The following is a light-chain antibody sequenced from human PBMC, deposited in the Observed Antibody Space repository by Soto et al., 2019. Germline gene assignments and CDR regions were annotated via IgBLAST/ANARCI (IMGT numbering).Light chain of an antibody. CDR2: DVA. CDR3: SSYTSTSTLYV. J-gene: IGLJ1*01. CDR1: SSDIGGYNY. Sequence: QSALTQPASVSWSPGQSITIACTGTSSDIGGYNYVSWYRQHPGKAPELMIYDVANRPSGVSDRFSGSKSGNTASLTISGLQTEDEADYYCSSYTSTSTLYVFGTGTKLTVL. V-gene: IGLV2-14*03.